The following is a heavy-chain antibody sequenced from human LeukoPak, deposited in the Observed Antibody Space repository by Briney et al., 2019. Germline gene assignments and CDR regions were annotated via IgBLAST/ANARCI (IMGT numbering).Heavy chain of an antibody. V-gene: IGHV3-7*03. J-gene: IGHJ4*02. Sequence: GGSLRLSCAASGVIFSTYWMSWVRQAPGEGLEWVANIKQDGSEKYYVDSVKGRFTISRDNAKNSLYLQMNSLRAEDTAVYYCARDGMATINSWGQGTVVTVSS. D-gene: IGHD5-12*01. CDR3: ARDGMATINS. CDR2: IKQDGSEK. CDR1: GVIFSTYW.